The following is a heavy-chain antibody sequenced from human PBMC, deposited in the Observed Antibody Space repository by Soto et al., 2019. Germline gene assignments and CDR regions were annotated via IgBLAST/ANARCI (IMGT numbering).Heavy chain of an antibody. J-gene: IGHJ3*02. Sequence: GGSLRLSCAASGFTFSSYAMSWVRQAPGKGLEWVSAISGSGGSTYYADSVKGRFTISRDNSKNTLYLTMNSLRAEDTAVYYCAKLTLTHDYIWGSYRPDAFDIWGQGTMVTVSS. CDR3: AKLTLTHDYIWGSYRPDAFDI. CDR1: GFTFSSYA. CDR2: ISGSGGST. V-gene: IGHV3-23*01. D-gene: IGHD3-16*02.